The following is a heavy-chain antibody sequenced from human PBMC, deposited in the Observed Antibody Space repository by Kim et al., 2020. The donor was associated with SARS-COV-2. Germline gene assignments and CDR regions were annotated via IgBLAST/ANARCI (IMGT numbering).Heavy chain of an antibody. CDR3: ASGRLLN. CDR1: GFTFSNYL. CDR2: ISFSGGNT. V-gene: IGHV3-23*01. Sequence: EGSLRLSCAVSGFTFSNYLMSWVRQAPGKGLEWVSTISFSGGNTYYADSVRGRFTISRDNSKNTLSLQMDSLRAEDTALYYCASGRLLNWGQGTLVTVSS. J-gene: IGHJ4*02. D-gene: IGHD3-10*01.